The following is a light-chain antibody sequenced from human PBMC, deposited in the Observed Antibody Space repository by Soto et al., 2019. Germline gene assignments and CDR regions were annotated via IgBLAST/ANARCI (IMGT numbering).Light chain of an antibody. CDR3: SSYTSSSTLV. Sequence: QSVLTQPASVSGSPGQSITISCTGTSSDVGGYNYVSWYQQHPGKAPKLIIYDVSYRPSGVSNHFSGSKSGNTASLTISGLQAEDEAEYYCSSYTSSSTLVFGGGTKVTVL. CDR1: SSDVGGYNY. V-gene: IGLV2-14*01. J-gene: IGLJ2*01. CDR2: DVS.